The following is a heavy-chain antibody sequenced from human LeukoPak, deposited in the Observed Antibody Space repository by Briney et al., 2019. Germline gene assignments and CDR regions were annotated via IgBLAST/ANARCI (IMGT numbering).Heavy chain of an antibody. J-gene: IGHJ6*02. CDR3: AIETRVRERQLDPIYYHGMDV. CDR2: IYYTGNI. D-gene: IGHD5-24*01. Sequence: PSETLSLTCAVSGGSISNGAYYWTWIRQHPGKGLEWIGYIYYTGNIYYNPSLKSRVSISVDRSKNQFSLKLNSVTAADTAVYYCAIETRVRERQLDPIYYHGMDVWGQGTSVTVSS. CDR1: GGSISNGAYY. V-gene: IGHV4-31*11.